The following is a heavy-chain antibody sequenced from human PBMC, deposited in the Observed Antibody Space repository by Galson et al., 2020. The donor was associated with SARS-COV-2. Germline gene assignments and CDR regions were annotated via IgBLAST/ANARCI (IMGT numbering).Heavy chain of an antibody. Sequence: GSLRLSCAASGFTFSSYEMNWVRQAPGKGLEWLSYISGSGSTIYSADSVTGRFTISRDNAKNSLYLQMNSLRAEDTAVYYCAGGRGWFGELASCFDFWGQGTLVTVSS. V-gene: IGHV3-48*03. J-gene: IGHJ4*02. CDR3: AGGRGWFGELASCFDF. CDR1: GFTFSSYE. CDR2: ISGSGSTI. D-gene: IGHD3-10*01.